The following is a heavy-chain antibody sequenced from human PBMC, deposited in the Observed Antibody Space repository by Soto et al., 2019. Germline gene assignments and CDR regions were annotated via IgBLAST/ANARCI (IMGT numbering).Heavy chain of an antibody. CDR3: VRGGGQLWNLIDN. Sequence: QVRLVQSGAEMKKPGSSVQVSCKTTGGPFSSYAVSWVRQAPGQGLEWMGGIIPKIGVAQYAQRSQGRVTITADVSTSTTYMEINSLTSEDTAVYYCVRGGGQLWNLIDNWGQGXXXTVSP. CDR1: GGPFSSYA. D-gene: IGHD7-27*01. V-gene: IGHV1-69*01. J-gene: IGHJ4*02. CDR2: IIPKIGVA.